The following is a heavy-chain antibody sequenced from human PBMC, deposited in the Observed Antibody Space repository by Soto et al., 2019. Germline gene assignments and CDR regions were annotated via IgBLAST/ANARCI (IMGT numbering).Heavy chain of an antibody. CDR1: GGSMSSNY. J-gene: IGHJ4*02. CDR2: VYYGGT. D-gene: IGHD4-4*01. Sequence: SETLSLTCTVSGGSMSSNYWSWIRQSPAKGLEWIGFVYYGGTNYNPSFESRVTMSVDTPKKQFSLELTDVTAADTAVYYCMSYRGAFYFDHWGQGTLVTVSS. V-gene: IGHV4-59*01. CDR3: MSYRGAFYFDH.